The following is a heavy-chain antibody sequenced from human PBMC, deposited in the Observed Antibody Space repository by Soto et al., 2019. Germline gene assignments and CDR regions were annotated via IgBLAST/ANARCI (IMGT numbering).Heavy chain of an antibody. J-gene: IGHJ4*02. V-gene: IGHV1-2*04. CDR1: GYTFTSYG. CDR2: INPNSGGT. Sequence: ASVKVSCKASGYTFTSYGISWVRQAPGQGLEWMGWINPNSGGTNYAQKFQGWVTMTRDTSISTAYMELSRLRSDDTAVYYCARDGSYDSSGYVNWGQGTLVTVSS. CDR3: ARDGSYDSSGYVN. D-gene: IGHD3-22*01.